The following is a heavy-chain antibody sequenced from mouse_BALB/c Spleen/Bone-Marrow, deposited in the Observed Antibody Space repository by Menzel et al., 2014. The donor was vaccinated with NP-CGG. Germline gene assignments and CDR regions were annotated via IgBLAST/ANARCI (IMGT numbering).Heavy chain of an antibody. CDR1: GFSLTSYG. CDR2: IWAGGST. J-gene: IGHJ1*01. Sequence: VQGVESGPGLVAPSQNLSITCTVSGFSLTSYGVHWVRQPPGKGLEWLGIIWAGGSTNYKSALMSRLSISKDNSKSQVFLKMNSLQTGDTAMYYCARDRRDYGKAWYFDVWGAGTTVTVSS. D-gene: IGHD2-1*01. CDR3: ARDRRDYGKAWYFDV. V-gene: IGHV2-9*02.